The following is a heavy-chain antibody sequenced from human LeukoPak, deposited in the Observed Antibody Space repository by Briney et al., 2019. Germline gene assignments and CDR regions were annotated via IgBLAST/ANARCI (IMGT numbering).Heavy chain of an antibody. J-gene: IGHJ5*02. CDR1: GGTFSSYA. Sequence: ASVKVSCKASGGTFSSYAISWVRQAPGQGLEWMGRIIPILGIANYAQKFQGRVTITADKSTSTAYMELSSLRSEDTAVYYCAREVYCSGGSCYPGWFDPWGQGTLVTVSS. CDR2: IIPILGIA. V-gene: IGHV1-69*04. D-gene: IGHD2-15*01. CDR3: AREVYCSGGSCYPGWFDP.